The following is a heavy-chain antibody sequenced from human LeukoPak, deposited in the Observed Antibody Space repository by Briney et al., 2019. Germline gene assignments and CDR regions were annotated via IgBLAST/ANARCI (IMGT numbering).Heavy chain of an antibody. CDR2: ISETGGYS. Sequence: GALVLSCAASGFTFSSYAMSWVRPAPGKGLEWVSIISETGGYSYYADSVKGRFSISRDNSKDMLYLQMNGLRAEDTAVYYCAKDLTWVGRRGVHHYWGQGTLVTVSS. D-gene: IGHD3-10*01. CDR3: AKDLTWVGRRGVHHY. CDR1: GFTFSSYA. V-gene: IGHV3-23*01. J-gene: IGHJ4*02.